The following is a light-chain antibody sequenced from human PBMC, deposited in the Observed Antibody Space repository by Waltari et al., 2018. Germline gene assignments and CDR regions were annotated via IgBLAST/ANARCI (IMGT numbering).Light chain of an antibody. Sequence: QSVLTQPPSVSGAPGQKVTISCTGSGSNIGAGYDVHWYQQLPRAAPKLLIYGTSSRPLGGPDRFFGSTSGTVASLAITGLQAEDEADYYCQSYDTTLSVVFGGGTKLTVL. J-gene: IGLJ3*02. CDR3: QSYDTTLSVV. CDR1: GSNIGAGYD. V-gene: IGLV1-40*01. CDR2: GTS.